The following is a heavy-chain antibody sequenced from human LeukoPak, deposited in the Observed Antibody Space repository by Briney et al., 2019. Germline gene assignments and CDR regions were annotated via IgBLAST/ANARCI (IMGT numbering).Heavy chain of an antibody. CDR3: ARVDIVVVPAAIWGYYYYGMDV. CDR2: IKQDGSEK. CDR1: GFTSSSYW. J-gene: IGHJ6*02. D-gene: IGHD2-2*01. Sequence: SGGSLRLSCAASGFTSSSYWMSWVRQAPGKGLEWVANIKQDGSEKYYVDSVKGRFTISRDNAKNSLYLQMNSLGAEDTAVYYCARVDIVVVPAAIWGYYYYGMDVWGQGTTVTVSS. V-gene: IGHV3-7*01.